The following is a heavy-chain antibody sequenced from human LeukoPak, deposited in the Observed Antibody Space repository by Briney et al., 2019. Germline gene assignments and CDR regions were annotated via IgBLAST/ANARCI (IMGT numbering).Heavy chain of an antibody. D-gene: IGHD6-13*01. CDR1: GFTLSGFC. Sequence: GGSLRLSCGASGFTLSGFCMKWVRPAPRKGLEWVSYITSKRFIIHYADSVKGRFTIPRDNALNSLFLQMNSLRAEETGVYSCAREIDGTAAAFYDCCMYVWGKGTTVTVSS. J-gene: IGHJ6*03. CDR3: AREIDGTAAAFYDCCMYV. V-gene: IGHV3-48*01. CDR2: ITSKRFII.